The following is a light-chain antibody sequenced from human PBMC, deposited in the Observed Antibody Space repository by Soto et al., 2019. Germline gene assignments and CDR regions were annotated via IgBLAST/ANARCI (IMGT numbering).Light chain of an antibody. CDR2: DVS. J-gene: IGLJ1*01. CDR3: CSYAGNPRYV. V-gene: IGLV2-11*01. Sequence: QSALTQPRSVSGSPGQSVTISCTGTSSDVGGYNYVSWYQQHPGKAPKVMIYDVSERPSGVPDRFSGSKSGNTASLTISGLQAEDEADYYCCSYAGNPRYVSGTGTKVTVL. CDR1: SSDVGGYNY.